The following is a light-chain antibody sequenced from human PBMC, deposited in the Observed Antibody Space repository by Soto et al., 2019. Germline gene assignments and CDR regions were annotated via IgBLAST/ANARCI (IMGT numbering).Light chain of an antibody. Sequence: QSALTQPPSASGSPGQSVTISCTGTSSDVGGYSYVSWYQQHPGKAPKVMIYDVSKRPSGVPDRFSGSKSGNTASLTVSGLQAEDEADYYCSSYAGSNTFVFGTGTTVTVL. CDR2: DVS. CDR1: SSDVGGYSY. J-gene: IGLJ1*01. V-gene: IGLV2-8*01. CDR3: SSYAGSNTFV.